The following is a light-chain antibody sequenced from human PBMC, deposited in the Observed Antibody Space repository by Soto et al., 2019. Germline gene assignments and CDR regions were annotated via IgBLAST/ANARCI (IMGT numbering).Light chain of an antibody. V-gene: IGKV1-5*01. Sequence: DIQVTQSPPTLSASVGDRVTITCRASQTISTWMAWYQQKPGKAPKLLVYDASTLQSGVASRFSGSGSGTEFNLIISGLQPDDSATYYCQQYTNTNHPWMFGQGTKVEI. J-gene: IGKJ1*01. CDR1: QTISTW. CDR2: DAS. CDR3: QQYTNTNHPWM.